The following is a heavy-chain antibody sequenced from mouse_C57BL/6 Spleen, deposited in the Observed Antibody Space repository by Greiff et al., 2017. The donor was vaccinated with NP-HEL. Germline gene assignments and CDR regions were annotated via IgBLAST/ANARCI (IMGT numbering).Heavy chain of an antibody. V-gene: IGHV1-69*01. CDR1: GYTFTSHW. CDR3: ARSGVPYWYFDV. J-gene: IGHJ1*03. D-gene: IGHD3-1*01. Sequence: QVQLQQSGAELVMPGASVKLSCKASGYTFTSHWMHWVKQRPGQGLEWIGEIDPSDSYTNYNQKFKGKSTLTVDKSSSTAYMQLSSLTSEDSAVYYCARSGVPYWYFDVWGTGTTVTVSS. CDR2: IDPSDSYT.